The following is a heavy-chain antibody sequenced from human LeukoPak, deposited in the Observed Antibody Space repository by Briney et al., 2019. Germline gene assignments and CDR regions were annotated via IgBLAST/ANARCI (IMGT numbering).Heavy chain of an antibody. D-gene: IGHD6-13*01. CDR2: IWYDGSNK. CDR1: GFTFRSCD. Sequence: GGSLRLSCAASGFTFRSCDLHWVRQASGKGLEWEAVIWYDGSNKYYADSVKGRFTISRDNSKNTLYLQMSSLRAEDTAVYYCARYRAAAGIDYWGQGTLVTVSS. CDR3: ARYRAAAGIDY. V-gene: IGHV3-33*01. J-gene: IGHJ4*02.